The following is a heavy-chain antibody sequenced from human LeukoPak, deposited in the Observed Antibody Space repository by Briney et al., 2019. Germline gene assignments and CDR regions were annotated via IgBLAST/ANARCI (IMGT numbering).Heavy chain of an antibody. Sequence: GGSLRLSCAASGFTFSSYAMSWVRQAPGKGVEWVSGISTTGGSTSYADSVKGRFTISRDNPRNTLYMQMNSLRDEDTAVYYCAIMHRYYDGSGYWVQWGQGTLVTVSS. CDR1: GFTFSSYA. CDR3: AIMHRYYDGSGYWVQ. V-gene: IGHV3-23*01. D-gene: IGHD3-22*01. CDR2: ISTTGGST. J-gene: IGHJ4*02.